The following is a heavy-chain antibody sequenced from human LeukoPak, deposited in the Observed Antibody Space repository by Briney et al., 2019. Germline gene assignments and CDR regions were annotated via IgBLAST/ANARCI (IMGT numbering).Heavy chain of an antibody. Sequence: GSLRLSCAASGFTFSSYSMNWVRQAPGKGLEWVSSISSSSSYIYYADSVKGRFTISRDNAKNSLYLQMNSLRAEDTAVYYCARDLGYDSSGYYYWPFDYWGQGTLVTVPS. D-gene: IGHD3-22*01. V-gene: IGHV3-21*01. J-gene: IGHJ4*02. CDR2: ISSSSSYI. CDR3: ARDLGYDSSGYYYWPFDY. CDR1: GFTFSSYS.